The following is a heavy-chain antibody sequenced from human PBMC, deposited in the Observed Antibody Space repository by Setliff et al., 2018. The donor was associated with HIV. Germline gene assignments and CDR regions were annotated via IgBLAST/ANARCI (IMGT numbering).Heavy chain of an antibody. J-gene: IGHJ4*02. V-gene: IGHV4-59*01. Sequence: SETLSLTCNVSGASISSYYWSWIRQPPGKGLEWIGYIYYRGGTNYNPSLKSRLTISVDAAMHQFSLKLSSVTTADTAVYYCARATATWLVDNWGQGTLVTVSS. CDR1: GASISSYY. CDR2: IYYRGGT. D-gene: IGHD2-15*01. CDR3: ARATATWLVDN.